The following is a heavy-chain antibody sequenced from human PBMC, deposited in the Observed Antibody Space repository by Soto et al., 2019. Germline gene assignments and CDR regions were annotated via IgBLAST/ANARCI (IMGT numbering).Heavy chain of an antibody. Sequence: LRLSCAASGISTSSYWMGWVRQAPGRGLEWVASIKKDGTEKYYMDSLEGRFTISRDNALNSLYLQMNSLRAEDTAVYFCVTGYRSDYWGQGTLVTVSS. D-gene: IGHD5-18*01. V-gene: IGHV3-7*03. CDR1: GISTSSYW. J-gene: IGHJ4*02. CDR2: IKKDGTEK. CDR3: VTGYRSDY.